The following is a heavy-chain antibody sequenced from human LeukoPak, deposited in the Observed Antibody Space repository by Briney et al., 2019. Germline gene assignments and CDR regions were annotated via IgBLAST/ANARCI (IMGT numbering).Heavy chain of an antibody. Sequence: ASVNVSCKASGGTFISYAISWVRQAPGQGLEWMGGIIPIFGTANYAQKFQGRVTITTDESTSTAYMELSSLRSEDTAVYYCARSTSDYYGTSLRFDYWGQGTLVTVSS. CDR1: GGTFISYA. CDR3: ARSTSDYYGTSLRFDY. CDR2: IIPIFGTA. J-gene: IGHJ4*02. D-gene: IGHD3-22*01. V-gene: IGHV1-69*05.